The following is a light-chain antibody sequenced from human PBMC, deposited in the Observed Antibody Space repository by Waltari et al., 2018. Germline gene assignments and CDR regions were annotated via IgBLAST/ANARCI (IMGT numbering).Light chain of an antibody. Sequence: QSVLTQPPSVSGAPGQRVTISCTGSSSNIGAGFDVHWYQYAPGTAPKLLNYDDANRPSGVPDRFSYSKSGTSASLAIAGLQAEDEAEYYCQSYDGSLSDYVFGTGTKVTVL. CDR2: DDA. CDR1: SSNIGAGFD. CDR3: QSYDGSLSDYV. V-gene: IGLV1-40*01. J-gene: IGLJ1*01.